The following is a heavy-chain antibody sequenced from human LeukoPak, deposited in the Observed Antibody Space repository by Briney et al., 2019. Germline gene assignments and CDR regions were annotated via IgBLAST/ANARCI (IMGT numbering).Heavy chain of an antibody. CDR2: INPNSGGT. V-gene: IGHV1-2*06. CDR1: GYTFTSYY. Sequence: GASVKVSCKASGYTFTSYYMHWVRQAPGQGLEWMGRINPNSGGTNYAQKFQGRVTMTRDTSISTAYMELSRLRSDDTAVYYCARVLPPNTAMAPPGYWGQGTLVTVSS. D-gene: IGHD5-18*01. J-gene: IGHJ4*02. CDR3: ARVLPPNTAMAPPGY.